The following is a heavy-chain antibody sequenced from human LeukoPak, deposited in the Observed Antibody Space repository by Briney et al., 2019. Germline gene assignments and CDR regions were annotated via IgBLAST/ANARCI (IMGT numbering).Heavy chain of an antibody. V-gene: IGHV3-15*01. D-gene: IGHD3-10*01. CDR3: TTDPGDYYGSGSYYKGDY. J-gene: IGHJ4*02. Sequence: GGSLRLSCAASGFTFSNAWMSWVRQAPGKGLEWVGRIKCKTDGGTTDYAAPVKGRFTISRDDSKNTLYLQMNSLKTEDTAGYYCTTDPGDYYGSGSYYKGDYWGQGTLGTVSS. CDR1: GFTFSNAW. CDR2: IKCKTDGGTT.